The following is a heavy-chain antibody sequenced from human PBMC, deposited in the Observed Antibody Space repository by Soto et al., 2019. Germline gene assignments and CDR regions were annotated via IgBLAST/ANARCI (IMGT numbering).Heavy chain of an antibody. V-gene: IGHV3-30-3*01. CDR1: GFTFSSYA. D-gene: IGHD3-16*01. CDR2: ISYDGSNK. Sequence: GGSLRLSCAASGFTFSSYAMHWVRQAPGKGLEWVAVISYDGSNKYYADSVKGRFTISRDNSKNTLYLQMNSLRAEDTAVYYCARDLRGDAFDIWGQGTMVTVSS. J-gene: IGHJ3*02. CDR3: ARDLRGDAFDI.